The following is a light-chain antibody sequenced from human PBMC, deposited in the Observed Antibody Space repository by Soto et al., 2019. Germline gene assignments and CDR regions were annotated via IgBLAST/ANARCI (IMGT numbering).Light chain of an antibody. CDR1: QSVTSNY. V-gene: IGKV3D-20*02. CDR3: QQRSNWPPIT. CDR2: AAS. Sequence: EIVLTQSPGTLSLSPGERATLSCRASQSVTSNYLAWYQQKPGQAPRILIFAASSRATGIPDKFSGSGSGTDFTLTISSLEPEDFAVYYCQQRSNWPPITFGQGTRLENK. J-gene: IGKJ5*01.